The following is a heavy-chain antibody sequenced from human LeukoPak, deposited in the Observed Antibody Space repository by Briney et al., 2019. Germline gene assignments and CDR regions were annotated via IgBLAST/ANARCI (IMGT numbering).Heavy chain of an antibody. Sequence: ASVKVSCKASGGTFSSYAISWVRQAPGQGLEWMGRIIPILGIANYAQKFQGRVTIIADKSTSTAYMELSSLRSEDTAVYYCARGIAVAGHYYYYGMDVWGQGTTVTVSS. V-gene: IGHV1-69*04. CDR1: GGTFSSYA. J-gene: IGHJ6*02. CDR3: ARGIAVAGHYYYYGMDV. CDR2: IIPILGIA. D-gene: IGHD6-19*01.